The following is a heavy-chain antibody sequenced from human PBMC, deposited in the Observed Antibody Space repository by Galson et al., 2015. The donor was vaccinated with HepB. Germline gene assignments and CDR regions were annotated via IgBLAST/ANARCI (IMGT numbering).Heavy chain of an antibody. CDR2: IWYDASNQ. CDR1: GITFSTSG. J-gene: IGHJ4*02. D-gene: IGHD3-10*02. V-gene: IGHV3-33*01. Sequence: SLRLSCAASGITFSTSGVHWVRQVPGKGLEWVAVIWYDASNQHYADSVKGRFTISRDNSKNTLYLQMNSLRAEDTAIYYCARDRTNSHYVDYWGQGTLVTVSS. CDR3: ARDRTNSHYVDY.